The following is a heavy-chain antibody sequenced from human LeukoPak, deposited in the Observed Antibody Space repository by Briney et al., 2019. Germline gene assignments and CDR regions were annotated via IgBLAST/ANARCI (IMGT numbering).Heavy chain of an antibody. CDR2: ISPYNGNT. CDR1: GYTFINYP. J-gene: IGHJ4*02. Sequence: ASVKVSCKASGYTFINYPISWVRQAPGQGLEWMGWISPYNGNTNYAQKFQGRVTMTTDTSTSTVYMELRSLRSDDTAVYYCAREAKQWMVGNHFDYWGQGTLVTVSS. CDR3: AREAKQWMVGNHFDY. D-gene: IGHD6-19*01. V-gene: IGHV1-18*01.